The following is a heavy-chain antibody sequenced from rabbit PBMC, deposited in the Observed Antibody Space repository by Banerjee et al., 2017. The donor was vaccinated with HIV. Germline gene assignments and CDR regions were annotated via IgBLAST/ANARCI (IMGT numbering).Heavy chain of an antibody. D-gene: IGHD2-1*01. CDR2: IYGGDGST. CDR1: GFSLNSNYY. J-gene: IGHJ4*01. Sequence: QSLEESGGDLVKPGASLTLTCTASGFSLNSNYYMCWVRQAPGKGLECIACIYGGDGSTYYASWAKGRFTISKTSSTTVTLQMTSLTAADTATYFCARGSATMTMVITGFYLNLWGQGTLVTVS. V-gene: IGHV1S40*01. CDR3: ARGSATMTMVITGFYLNL.